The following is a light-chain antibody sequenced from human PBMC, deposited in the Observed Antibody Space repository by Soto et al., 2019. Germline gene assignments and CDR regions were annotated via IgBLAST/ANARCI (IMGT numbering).Light chain of an antibody. J-gene: IGKJ4*01. V-gene: IGKV3-15*01. Sequence: EIVLTQSPATLSLSPGERATLSCRASQSVSSYLAWYQQKPGQAPRLLIYGTSTRVTGIPARFSGSGPGTEFTLTISSLQSEDFAVYYCQQYYNWPLTFGGGTKVDIK. CDR3: QQYYNWPLT. CDR1: QSVSSY. CDR2: GTS.